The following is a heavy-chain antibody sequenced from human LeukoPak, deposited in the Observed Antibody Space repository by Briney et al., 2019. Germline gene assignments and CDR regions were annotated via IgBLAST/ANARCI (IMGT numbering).Heavy chain of an antibody. J-gene: IGHJ4*02. V-gene: IGHV1-46*01. D-gene: IGHD3-22*01. CDR2: INPSGGNT. CDR3: ARGSSKDDTSGYYYVDGSDGPDY. Sequence: GASVKVSCKASGYTFTNYAVNWVRQAPGQGLEWMGIINPSGGNTSYAQKFQGRVTMTRDMSTSTVYMELSSLRSEDTAVYYCARGSSKDDTSGYYYVDGSDGPDYWGQGTLVAVSS. CDR1: GYTFTNYA.